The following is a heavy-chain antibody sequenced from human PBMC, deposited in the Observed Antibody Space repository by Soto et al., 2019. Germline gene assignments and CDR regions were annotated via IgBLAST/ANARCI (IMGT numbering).Heavy chain of an antibody. CDR1: GGSISSSY. CDR3: AREGYTDNWFDP. J-gene: IGHJ5*02. Sequence: PSXTLSLTCTVSGGSISSSYWSWIGQPPGKGLEWIGYIYNSGSTNYNPSLKGRVTISVDTSKNQFSLKLSSVTAADTAVYYCAREGYTDNWFDPWGQGTRVTVSS. CDR2: IYNSGST. D-gene: IGHD5-12*01. V-gene: IGHV4-59*01.